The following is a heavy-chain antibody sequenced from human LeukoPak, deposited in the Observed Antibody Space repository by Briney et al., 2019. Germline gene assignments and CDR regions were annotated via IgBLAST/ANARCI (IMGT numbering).Heavy chain of an antibody. V-gene: IGHV6-1*01. CDR1: GDGVSGNRAVA. CDR2: TYYRSKWNN. Sequence: SQTLSHTCAISGDGVSGNRAVAWNWVRQSPPRGLEWLGRTYYRSKWNNDYAVSVKSRITINPDTSKNQFSLHLNSVTPEDTAVYYCARGRNSGFDYWGQGTLVTVSS. CDR3: ARGRNSGFDY. D-gene: IGHD2/OR15-2a*01. J-gene: IGHJ4*02.